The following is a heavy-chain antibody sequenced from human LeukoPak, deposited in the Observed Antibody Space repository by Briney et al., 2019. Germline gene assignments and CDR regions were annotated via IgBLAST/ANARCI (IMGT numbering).Heavy chain of an antibody. Sequence: GGSLRLSCAASGFTFSSYWMHWVRQAPGKGLMWVSRINTDGSSTSYADSVKGRFTISRDNAKNTLYLQMNSLRAEDTAVYYCAKSAYYDFWSGYSPDYFDYWGQGTLVTVSS. CDR1: GFTFSSYW. CDR3: AKSAYYDFWSGYSPDYFDY. V-gene: IGHV3-74*01. J-gene: IGHJ4*02. D-gene: IGHD3-3*01. CDR2: INTDGSST.